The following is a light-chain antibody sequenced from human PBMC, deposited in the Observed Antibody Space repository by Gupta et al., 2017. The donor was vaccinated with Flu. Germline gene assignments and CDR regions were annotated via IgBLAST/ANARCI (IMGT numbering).Light chain of an antibody. CDR2: WAS. J-gene: IGKJ5*01. Sequence: DIVMTQSPDSLAVSLGARATTKCKSSRSVLYSANNKNHLAWYQQKPGQPPKLLIYWASTRESGVPDRFSGSGSGTDFTLTISSLQAEDVAVYYCQQYYSPPQTFGQGTRLEIK. CDR3: QQYYSPPQT. CDR1: RSVLYSANNKNH. V-gene: IGKV4-1*01.